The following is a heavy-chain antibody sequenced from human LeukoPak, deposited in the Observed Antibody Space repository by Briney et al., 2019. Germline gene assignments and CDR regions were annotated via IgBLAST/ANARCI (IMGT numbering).Heavy chain of an antibody. CDR1: GGSISSYY. J-gene: IGHJ4*02. CDR2: IYYSGST. CDR3: ARHSYYDSIGYLICYFDY. V-gene: IGHV4-59*08. Sequence: NPSETLSLTCTVSGGSISSYYWSWIRQPPGKGLEWIGYIYYSGSTNYNPSLKSRVTISVDTSKNQFSLKLSSVTAADTAVYYCARHSYYDSIGYLICYFDYWGQGTLVTVSS. D-gene: IGHD3-22*01.